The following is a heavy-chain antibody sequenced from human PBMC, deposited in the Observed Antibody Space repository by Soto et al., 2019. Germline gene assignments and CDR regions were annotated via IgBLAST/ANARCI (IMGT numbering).Heavy chain of an antibody. CDR2: IIPILGIA. CDR1: GGTFSSNT. J-gene: IGHJ1*01. Sequence: QVQLLQSGAEVKKPGSSVKVSCQASGGTFSSNTINWVRQSPGQGLEWMGRIIPILGIANYAQKLQGRVTMTAETPTTTDYMQLSSLRSKAPAVYYCARATGDSSGSSFFQVSCQGPLVTVSS. D-gene: IGHD6-19*01. V-gene: IGHV1-69*02. CDR3: ARATGDSSGSSFFQV.